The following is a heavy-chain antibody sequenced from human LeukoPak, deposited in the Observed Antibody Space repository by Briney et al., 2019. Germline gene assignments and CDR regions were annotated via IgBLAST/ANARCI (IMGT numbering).Heavy chain of an antibody. CDR3: ARDRYYDILTGLPYYYYYMDV. V-gene: IGHV3-23*01. CDR2: ISGSGGST. D-gene: IGHD3-9*01. J-gene: IGHJ6*03. CDR1: GFTFSSYA. Sequence: GGSLRLSCAASGFTFSSYAMSWVRQAPGKGLEWVSAISGSGGSTYYADSVKGRFTISRDNSKNTLYLQMNSLRAEDTAVYYCARDRYYDILTGLPYYYYYMDVWGKGTTVTVSS.